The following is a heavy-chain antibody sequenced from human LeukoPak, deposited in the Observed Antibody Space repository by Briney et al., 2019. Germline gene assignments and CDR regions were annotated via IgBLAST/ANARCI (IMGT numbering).Heavy chain of an antibody. D-gene: IGHD3-22*01. CDR1: GYTFSRYY. CDR2: INPSGGST. V-gene: IGHV1-46*01. J-gene: IGHJ4*02. Sequence: GASVTVSFKASGYTFSRYYMQWVRQAPGQGLEWMGVINPSGGSTSYAQKFQGRVTMTRDTSTSTVYMELSSLRSEDTAVYYCARADGNYYSHISGVLDYWGQGTVVTVSS. CDR3: ARADGNYYSHISGVLDY.